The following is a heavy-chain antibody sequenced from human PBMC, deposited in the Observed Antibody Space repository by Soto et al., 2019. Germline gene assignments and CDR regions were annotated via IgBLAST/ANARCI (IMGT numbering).Heavy chain of an antibody. J-gene: IGHJ5*02. D-gene: IGHD2-15*01. CDR3: ARDQVGYCSGGSCYSDGEDNWFDP. V-gene: IGHV3-7*05. CDR1: GFTFSSYW. CDR2: IKQDGSEK. Sequence: GGSLRLSCAASGFTFSSYWMSWVRQAPGKGLEWVANIKQDGSEKYYVDSVKGRFTISRDNAKNSLYLQMNSLRAEDTAVYYCARDQVGYCSGGSCYSDGEDNWFDPWGQGTLVTVSS.